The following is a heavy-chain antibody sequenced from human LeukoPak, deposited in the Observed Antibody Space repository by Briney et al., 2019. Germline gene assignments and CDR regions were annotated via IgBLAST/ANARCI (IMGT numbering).Heavy chain of an antibody. Sequence: SETLSLTCTVSGGSISSSSYYWGWIRQPPGKGLEWIGSIHYSGSTYYNPSLKSRVTISVDTSKNQFSLKLSSVTAADTAVYYCASYIAAAYGMDVWGQGTTVTVSS. CDR1: GGSISSSSYY. V-gene: IGHV4-39*01. CDR2: IHYSGST. CDR3: ASYIAAAYGMDV. J-gene: IGHJ6*02. D-gene: IGHD6-13*01.